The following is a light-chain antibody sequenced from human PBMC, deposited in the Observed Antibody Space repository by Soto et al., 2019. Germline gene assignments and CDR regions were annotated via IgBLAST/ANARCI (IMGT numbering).Light chain of an antibody. Sequence: QSALTQSRSVSGSPGQSVTISCTGTSSDVGGYNDVSWYQQHPGKAPKFIIYAVSKRPSGVPDRFSGSKSGNTASLTISGLQAEDESDNYCFSYAGSYAYVFGTGTKLTVL. V-gene: IGLV2-11*01. CDR3: FSYAGSYAYV. J-gene: IGLJ1*01. CDR2: AVS. CDR1: SSDVGGYND.